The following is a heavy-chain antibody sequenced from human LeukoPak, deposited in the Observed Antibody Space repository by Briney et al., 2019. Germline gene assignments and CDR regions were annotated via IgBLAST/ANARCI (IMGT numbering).Heavy chain of an antibody. CDR2: IHRSGSP. J-gene: IGHJ4*02. Sequence: SETMSLTCTVSLDSTTSNFWSWVRQPPGKGLEWIGEIHRSGSPNYNPSLQSRVTISIDRSRNQIALEFSSVTAADTAVYYCAREILGGFNPGAYWGQGTLVTVSS. CDR3: AREILGGFNPGAY. D-gene: IGHD1-14*01. V-gene: IGHV4-4*02. CDR1: LDSTTSNF.